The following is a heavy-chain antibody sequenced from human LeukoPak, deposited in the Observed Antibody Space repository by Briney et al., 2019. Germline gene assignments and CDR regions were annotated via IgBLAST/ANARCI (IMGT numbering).Heavy chain of an antibody. CDR3: ARDRDSGDYTAAPGDY. Sequence: GGSLRLSCAASGFTFGSCWMNWVRQTPGKGLEWVANINQDGSQKFYVDSVKGRFTISRDSAKNSLYLQMNSLRDEDTAVYYCARDRDSGDYTAAPGDYWGQGTLVTVSS. V-gene: IGHV3-7*01. CDR2: INQDGSQK. J-gene: IGHJ4*02. D-gene: IGHD4-17*01. CDR1: GFTFGSCW.